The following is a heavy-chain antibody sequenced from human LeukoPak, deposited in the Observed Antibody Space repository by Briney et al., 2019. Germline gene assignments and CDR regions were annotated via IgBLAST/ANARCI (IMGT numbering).Heavy chain of an antibody. V-gene: IGHV3-64*01. D-gene: IGHD5-18*01. CDR1: GFTFSSYA. Sequence: GGSLRLSCAASGFTFSSYAMYWVRQAPGKGLEYVSAISSNGGTTYYATSLRGRFTISRDNSKNTLYLQMGSLRAEDMAVYYCARVDTAMVLDTWGQGTMVTVSS. J-gene: IGHJ3*02. CDR3: ARVDTAMVLDT. CDR2: ISSNGGTT.